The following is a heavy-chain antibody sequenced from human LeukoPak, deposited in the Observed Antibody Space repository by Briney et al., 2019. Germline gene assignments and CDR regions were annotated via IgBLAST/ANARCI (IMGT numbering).Heavy chain of an antibody. CDR3: ARALDSSSSRYQAFEY. D-gene: IGHD2-2*01. J-gene: IGHJ4*02. Sequence: GGSLRLSCASSGFSLSIYWMSWVRHAPGKGLEWVASIKQDGSEKYYVDSVKGRFTISRDSAKKSLYLQMNNLRAEDTAVYYCARALDSSSSRYQAFEYWGQGTPVTVSS. CDR1: GFSLSIYW. CDR2: IKQDGSEK. V-gene: IGHV3-7*01.